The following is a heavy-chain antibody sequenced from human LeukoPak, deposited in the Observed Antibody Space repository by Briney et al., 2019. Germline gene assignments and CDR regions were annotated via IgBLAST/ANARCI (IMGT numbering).Heavy chain of an antibody. D-gene: IGHD6-13*01. CDR2: INPNSGGT. J-gene: IGHJ4*02. Sequence: GASVKVSCKASGYTFTGYYMHWVRQAPGQGLEWMGRINPNSGGTNYAQKFQGRVTMTRDTSISTAYMELSRLRSDDTAVYYCARDLFIAAAGLAEVDYWGQGTLVTVSS. CDR1: GYTFTGYY. V-gene: IGHV1-2*06. CDR3: ARDLFIAAAGLAEVDY.